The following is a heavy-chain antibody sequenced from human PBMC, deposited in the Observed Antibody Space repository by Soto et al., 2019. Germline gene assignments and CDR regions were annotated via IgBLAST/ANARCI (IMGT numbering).Heavy chain of an antibody. D-gene: IGHD6-25*01. CDR2: ISTYNGNT. CDR1: GYTFTSYG. V-gene: IGHV1-18*01. Sequence: QVQVMQSGAEVKKPGASVKVSCKASGYTFTSYGISWVRQAPGQGLEWMGWISTYNGNTNYAQKLQGRVTMTTDTTSGTAYMRMRRLRSGDPAVYYSGRELFPAGFYYVMVFWGQGATVTVSS. CDR3: GRELFPAGFYYVMVF. J-gene: IGHJ6*01.